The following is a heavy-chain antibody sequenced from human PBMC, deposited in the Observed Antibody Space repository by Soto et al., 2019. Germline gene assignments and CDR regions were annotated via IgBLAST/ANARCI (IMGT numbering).Heavy chain of an antibody. CDR1: GYTFTNHG. J-gene: IGHJ4*02. Sequence: QVQLVQSGPELKKPGASVKVSCKASGYTFTNHGISWVRQAPGQGLEWVGWVSGYNDKTKSAQKFKGRVTMTTATSTSTAYMELRSLRSDDTAVYYCARDFYPVAYFFDYWGQGTLVTVSS. CDR3: ARDFYPVAYFFDY. V-gene: IGHV1-18*04. D-gene: IGHD2-21*01. CDR2: VSGYNDKT.